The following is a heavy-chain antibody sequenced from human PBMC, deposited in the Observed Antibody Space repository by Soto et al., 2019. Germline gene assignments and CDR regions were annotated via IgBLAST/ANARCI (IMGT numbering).Heavy chain of an antibody. Sequence: QVQLQESGPGLVKPSETLSLTCTVSGGSVSSGSYYWSWIRQPPGKGLELIEYIYYSGSTNYNPSLKSRVTISVDTSKNQFSLKLSSVTAADTAVYYCARISGYSYGLPPYFDYWGQGTLVTVSS. V-gene: IGHV4-61*01. CDR3: ARISGYSYGLPPYFDY. CDR1: GGSVSSGSYY. J-gene: IGHJ4*02. CDR2: IYYSGST. D-gene: IGHD5-18*01.